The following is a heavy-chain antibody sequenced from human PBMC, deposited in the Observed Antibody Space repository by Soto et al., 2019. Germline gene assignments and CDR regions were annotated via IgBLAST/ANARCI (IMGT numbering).Heavy chain of an antibody. D-gene: IGHD5-18*01. CDR3: ARELKVDTAMEPLNYYYYGMDV. J-gene: IGHJ6*01. Sequence: ASVKVSCKASGYTFTSYCMHWVLQAPGQGVEWMGVMNPSGGSTSYAQKFQGRVTMTRDTSTSTVYMELSSLRSEDTAVYYCARELKVDTAMEPLNYYYYGMDVWG. V-gene: IGHV1-46*01. CDR2: MNPSGGST. CDR1: GYTFTSYC.